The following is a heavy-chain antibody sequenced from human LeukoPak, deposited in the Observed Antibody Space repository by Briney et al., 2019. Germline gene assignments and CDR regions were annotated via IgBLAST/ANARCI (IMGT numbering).Heavy chain of an antibody. Sequence: SETLSLTCTVSGGSISSYYWSWIRQHPGKGLEWIGYIYYSGSTYYNPSLKSRVTISVDTSKNQFSLKLSSVTAADTAVYYCARALGYCSSTSCYTGDYYYYGMDVWGQGTTVTVSS. J-gene: IGHJ6*02. CDR3: ARALGYCSSTSCYTGDYYYYGMDV. V-gene: IGHV4-59*06. CDR1: GGSISSYY. CDR2: IYYSGST. D-gene: IGHD2-2*02.